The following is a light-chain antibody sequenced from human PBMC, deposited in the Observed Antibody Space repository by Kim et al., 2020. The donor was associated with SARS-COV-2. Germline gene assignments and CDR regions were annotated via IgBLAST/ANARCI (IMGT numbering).Light chain of an antibody. CDR2: AGS. J-gene: IGKJ4*01. CDR1: QGIRND. V-gene: IGKV1-6*01. Sequence: ACVGDRVTITCRASQGIRNDLGWYQQIPGKAPKLLISAGSTLESGVPSRFSGSGSATDFALTISSLQPEDFATYYCLQDYNYPLTFGGGTKVDIK. CDR3: LQDYNYPLT.